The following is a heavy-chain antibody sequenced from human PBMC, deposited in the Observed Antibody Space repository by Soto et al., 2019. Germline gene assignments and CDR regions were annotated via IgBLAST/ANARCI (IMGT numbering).Heavy chain of an antibody. J-gene: IGHJ4*02. CDR3: AKDTLWFGELLSVGLDY. V-gene: IGHV3-23*01. CDR1: GFTFSSYA. D-gene: IGHD3-10*01. Sequence: GGSLRLSCAASGFTFSSYAMSWVRQAPGKGLEWVSAISGSGGSTYYADSVKGRFTISRDNSKNTLYLQMNSLRAEDTAVYYCAKDTLWFGELLSVGLDYWGQGTLVTVSS. CDR2: ISGSGGST.